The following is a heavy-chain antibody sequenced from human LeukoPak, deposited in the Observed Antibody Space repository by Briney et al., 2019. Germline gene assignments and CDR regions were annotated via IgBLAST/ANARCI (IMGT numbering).Heavy chain of an antibody. CDR1: GFTVSSDY. Sequence: GGSLRLSCAASGFTVSSDYMNWVRQAPGKGLEWVSVIYSDGSTYYADSVKGRFTISRDNAKNSLYLQMNSLRAEDTAVYYCARDGEDYWGQGTLVTVSS. V-gene: IGHV3-66*01. CDR3: ARDGEDY. CDR2: IYSDGST. J-gene: IGHJ4*02. D-gene: IGHD7-27*01.